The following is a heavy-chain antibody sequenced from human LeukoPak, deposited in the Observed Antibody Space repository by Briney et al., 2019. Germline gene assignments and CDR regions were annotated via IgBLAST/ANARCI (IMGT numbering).Heavy chain of an antibody. CDR1: GGSISGDH. CDR3: ARGAGWWSD. Sequence: SETLSLTCTVSGGSISGDHGSWLRQSPGKGLEWIGFIRYSGSTRYNPSLKSRVTISMDTSMTHFFLNLRSVTAADTAVYYCARGAGWWSDWGQGTLVTVSS. CDR2: IRYSGST. V-gene: IGHV4-59*01. J-gene: IGHJ4*02. D-gene: IGHD2-8*02.